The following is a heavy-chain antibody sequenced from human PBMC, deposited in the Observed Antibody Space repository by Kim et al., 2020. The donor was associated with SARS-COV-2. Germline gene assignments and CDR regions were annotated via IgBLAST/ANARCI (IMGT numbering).Heavy chain of an antibody. Sequence: KYHPSLTSRVTISVDPSENQFSLKRSSVTAADTAIYYCARRDSSTSWYFDLWGRATLVTVSS. CDR3: ARRDSSTSWYFDL. V-gene: IGHV4-61*07. J-gene: IGHJ2*01. D-gene: IGHD3-22*01.